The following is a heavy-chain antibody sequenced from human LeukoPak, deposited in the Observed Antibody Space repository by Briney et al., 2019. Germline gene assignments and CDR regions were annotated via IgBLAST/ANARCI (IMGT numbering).Heavy chain of an antibody. CDR3: ARDLLGWRGKYFDP. Sequence: SETLSLTCIVSGGSISRGSYYWNWIRQPAGKGLEWMGRIYNSGSTNYNPSLKSRVTISTDMSKNQFSLKLNSVTAADTAVYYCARDLLGWRGKYFDPWGQGTLVTVSS. J-gene: IGHJ5*02. D-gene: IGHD2-15*01. V-gene: IGHV4-61*02. CDR2: IYNSGST. CDR1: GGSISRGSYY.